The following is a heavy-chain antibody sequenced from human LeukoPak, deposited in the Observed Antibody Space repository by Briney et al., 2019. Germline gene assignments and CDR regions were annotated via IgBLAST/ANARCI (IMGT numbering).Heavy chain of an antibody. CDR2: INGSGRST. Sequence: PGGSLRLSCAASGFTFSNFAMTWVRQVPGKGLEWVSVINGSGRSTYNADSVRGRLTISRDNSKNTLYLQMNSLSAEDTAVYYCARGITFYYDSSGYSSDYWGQGTLVTVSS. V-gene: IGHV3-23*01. CDR3: ARGITFYYDSSGYSSDY. J-gene: IGHJ4*02. CDR1: GFTFSNFA. D-gene: IGHD3-22*01.